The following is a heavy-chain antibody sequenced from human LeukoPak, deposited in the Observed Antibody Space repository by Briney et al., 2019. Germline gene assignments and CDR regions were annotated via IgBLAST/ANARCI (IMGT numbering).Heavy chain of an antibody. Sequence: ASVKVSCKASGYTSTNYGISWVRQAPGQGLEWMGWISINRGNTNYAQKFQGRVSMTTDTSTSTAYMELRGLGSDDTAMYYCARDVGITVADSFDPWGQGTLVTGSS. CDR1: GYTSTNYG. D-gene: IGHD6-19*01. J-gene: IGHJ5*02. CDR2: ISINRGNT. CDR3: ARDVGITVADSFDP. V-gene: IGHV1-18*01.